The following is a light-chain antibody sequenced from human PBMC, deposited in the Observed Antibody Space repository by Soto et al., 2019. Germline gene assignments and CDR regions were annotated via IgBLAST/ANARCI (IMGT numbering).Light chain of an antibody. CDR2: AVT. Sequence: QSVLTQPASVSGSPGQSITISCAGTSSDVGGYNYVSWYQQHPGKAPKLMIYAVTDRPSGVSSRFAGSKSCNTATPTISGLQAEDEADYYCSSYTTSSALFGTGTKVTVL. V-gene: IGLV2-14*03. CDR1: SSDVGGYNY. CDR3: SSYTTSSAL. J-gene: IGLJ1*01.